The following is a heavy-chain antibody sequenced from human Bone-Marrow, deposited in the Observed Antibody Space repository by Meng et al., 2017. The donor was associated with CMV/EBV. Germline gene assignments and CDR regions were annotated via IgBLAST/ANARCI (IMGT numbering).Heavy chain of an antibody. Sequence: SETLSLTCTVSGGAISSSSYYWGWIRQPTGKELEWIASIYYGGTTYYNPSLNSRVTISRDTSKNHFSLKLSSVTAADTARYYCARIHCPTTNSRYEVGVRWFNPWGQGTLVTVSS. CDR2: IYYGGTT. J-gene: IGHJ5*02. CDR1: GGAISSSSYY. D-gene: IGHD2-2*01. V-gene: IGHV4-39*07. CDR3: ARIHCPTTNSRYEVGVRWFNP.